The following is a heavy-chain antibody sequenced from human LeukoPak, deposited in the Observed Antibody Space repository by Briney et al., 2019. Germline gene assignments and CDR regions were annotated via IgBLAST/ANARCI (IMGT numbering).Heavy chain of an antibody. J-gene: IGHJ4*02. CDR2: IIPIFGTA. Sequence: ASVKVSCKGSGGTFSSYAISWVRQAPGQGLEWMGGIIPIFGTANYAQKFQGRVTITADESTSTAYMELSSLRSEDTAVYYCARDRSQYYYDSSGYYYVSFDYWGQGTLVTVSS. CDR1: GGTFSSYA. CDR3: ARDRSQYYYDSSGYYYVSFDY. V-gene: IGHV1-69*13. D-gene: IGHD3-22*01.